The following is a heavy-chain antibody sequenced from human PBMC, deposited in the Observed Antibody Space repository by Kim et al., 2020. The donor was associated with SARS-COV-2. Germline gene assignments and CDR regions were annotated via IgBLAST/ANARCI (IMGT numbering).Heavy chain of an antibody. Sequence: ASVKVSCKASGYTFTSYDINWVRQATGQGLEWMGWMNPNSGNTGYAQKFQGRVTMTRNTSISTAYMELSSLRSEDTAVYYCVRGHPITYYDYVWGSYRNNWFDPWGQGTLVTVSS. CDR3: VRGHPITYYDYVWGSYRNNWFDP. CDR2: MNPNSGNT. CDR1: GYTFTSYD. D-gene: IGHD3-16*02. J-gene: IGHJ5*02. V-gene: IGHV1-8*01.